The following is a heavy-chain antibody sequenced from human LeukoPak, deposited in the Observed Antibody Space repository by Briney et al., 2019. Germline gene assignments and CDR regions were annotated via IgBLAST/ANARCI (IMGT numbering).Heavy chain of an antibody. CDR3: ARVGGYSGYAVI. Sequence: SETLSLTCTVSGGSISSYYWSWIRQPPGKGLEWIGYIYYSGSTNYSPSLKSRVTISVDTSTNQFSLKLSSVTAADTAVYYCARVGGYSGYAVIWGQGTLVTVSS. V-gene: IGHV4-59*01. CDR2: IYYSGST. D-gene: IGHD5-12*01. CDR1: GGSISSYY. J-gene: IGHJ4*02.